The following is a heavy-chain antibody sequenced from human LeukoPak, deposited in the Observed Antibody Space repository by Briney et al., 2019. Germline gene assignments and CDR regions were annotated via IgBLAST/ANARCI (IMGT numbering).Heavy chain of an antibody. D-gene: IGHD3-10*01. CDR3: ARDDPYGSGSYTYDY. CDR1: GFTFSNA. Sequence: TGGSLRLSCVVSGFTFSNAMAWVRQAPGKGLEWASGISDQTYYTDSVKGRFTISRDNAKNSLYLQMNSLRAEDTAVYYCARDDPYGSGSYTYDYWGQGTLVTVSS. V-gene: IGHV3-21*01. CDR2: ISDQT. J-gene: IGHJ4*02.